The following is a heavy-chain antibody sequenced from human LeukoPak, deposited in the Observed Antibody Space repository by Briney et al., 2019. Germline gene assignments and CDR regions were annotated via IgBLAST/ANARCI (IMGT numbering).Heavy chain of an antibody. CDR2: MSIDGNTK. CDR1: GFIFTNYP. D-gene: IGHD6-19*01. Sequence: GGSLRLSCAASGFIFTNYPIHWVRQTPDKGLECVAIMSIDGNTKYYADSVRGRFIVSRDNSRNTVYLQMNSLRLEDTAVYYCARDKDNGWFFIDYWGQGTLVTVSS. J-gene: IGHJ4*02. V-gene: IGHV3-30*17. CDR3: ARDKDNGWFFIDY.